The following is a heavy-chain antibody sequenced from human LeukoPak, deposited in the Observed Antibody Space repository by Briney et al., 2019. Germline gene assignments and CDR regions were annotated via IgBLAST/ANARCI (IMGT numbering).Heavy chain of an antibody. Sequence: GASVKVSFKASGYTFISYAINWVRQGPGQGLEWMGWIIVYNGNTSYAQNFQGRVTLTTDTSTSTAYMELRSLRSDDTAIYYCARAKMVRTSNWFDPWGQGTLVTVSS. V-gene: IGHV1-18*01. CDR3: ARAKMVRTSNWFDP. CDR1: GYTFISYA. D-gene: IGHD3-10*01. J-gene: IGHJ5*02. CDR2: IIVYNGNT.